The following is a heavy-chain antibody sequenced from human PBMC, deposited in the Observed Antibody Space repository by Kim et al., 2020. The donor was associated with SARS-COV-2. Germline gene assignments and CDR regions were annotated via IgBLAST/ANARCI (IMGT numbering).Heavy chain of an antibody. V-gene: IGHV4-4*02. D-gene: IGHD5-18*01. CDR2: IYHSGST. J-gene: IGHJ4*02. CDR3: ARARYTAMLTFDY. CDR1: GGSISSSNW. Sequence: SETLSLTCAVSGGSISSSNWWSWVRQPPGKGLEWIGEIYHSGSTNYNPSLKSRVTISVDKSKNQFSLKLSSVTAADTAVYYCARARYTAMLTFDYWGQGTLVTVSS.